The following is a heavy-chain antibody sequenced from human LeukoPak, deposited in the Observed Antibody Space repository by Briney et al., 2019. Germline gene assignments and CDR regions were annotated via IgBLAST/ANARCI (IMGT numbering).Heavy chain of an antibody. D-gene: IGHD3-22*01. V-gene: IGHV3-30*02. CDR1: GFTFSSYG. CDR3: ARVIGVIGAFDI. Sequence: GGSLRLSCAASGFTFSSYGMHWVRQAPGKGLECVAFMRYDENNKYYADSVKGRFTISRDNSKNTLYLQMNSLRAEDTAVYYCARVIGVIGAFDIWGQGTMVTVSS. CDR2: MRYDENNK. J-gene: IGHJ3*02.